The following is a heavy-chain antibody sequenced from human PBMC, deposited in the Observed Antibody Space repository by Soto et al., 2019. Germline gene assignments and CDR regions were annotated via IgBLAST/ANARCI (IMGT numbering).Heavy chain of an antibody. V-gene: IGHV3-72*01. CDR2: TRNKGNSFSA. J-gene: IGHJ4*02. CDR3: ARDTGGSYAY. D-gene: IGHD3-16*01. CDR1: GFIFSDYY. Sequence: EVQLMESGGGLVQPGGSLRLSCAASGFIFSDYYMDWVRQVPGKGLEWVGRTRNKGNSFSAEYAASVKGRLSIYRDASKDSMYLQMNSLKSDDTAVYYCARDTGGSYAYWGQGALVTVSS.